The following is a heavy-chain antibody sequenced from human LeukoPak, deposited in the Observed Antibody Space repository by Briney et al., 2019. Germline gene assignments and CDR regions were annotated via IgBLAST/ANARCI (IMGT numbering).Heavy chain of an antibody. Sequence: PGGSLRLSCAPCGFTFSSYAMSWVRQAPGKGLEWVSAISGSGGSTYYADSVKGRFTISRDNSKNTLYLQMNSLRAEDTAVYYCAKDRSGWTDLGYFDYWGQGTLVTVSS. CDR1: GFTFSSYA. J-gene: IGHJ4*02. CDR2: ISGSGGST. V-gene: IGHV3-23*01. D-gene: IGHD6-19*01. CDR3: AKDRSGWTDLGYFDY.